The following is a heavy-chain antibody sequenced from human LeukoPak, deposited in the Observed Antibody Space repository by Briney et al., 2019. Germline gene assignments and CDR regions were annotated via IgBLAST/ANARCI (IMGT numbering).Heavy chain of an antibody. Sequence: SETLSLTCTVSGGSISSSSYYWGWIRQPPGKGLEWIGSIYYSGSTYYNPSLKSRVTISVGTSKNQFSLKLSSVTAADTAVYYCARQDYYDSSGYQIHNWFDPWGQGTLVTVSS. CDR1: GGSISSSSYY. J-gene: IGHJ5*02. V-gene: IGHV4-39*01. CDR2: IYYSGST. D-gene: IGHD3-22*01. CDR3: ARQDYYDSSGYQIHNWFDP.